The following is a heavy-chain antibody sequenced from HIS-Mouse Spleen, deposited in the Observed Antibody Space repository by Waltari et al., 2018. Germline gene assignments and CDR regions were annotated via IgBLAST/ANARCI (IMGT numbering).Heavy chain of an antibody. J-gene: IGHJ2*01. V-gene: IGHV4-39*07. CDR1: GGSISSSSYY. Sequence: QLQLQESGPGLVKPSETLSLTCTVSGGSISSSSYYWGWIRQPPGKGLEGIGSIYYSGSTYYKPSLKIRVTISVDTSTNHLSLKLSSVTAADTAVYYCARDIPYSSSWYYCYFDLWGRGTLVTVSS. CDR2: IYYSGST. CDR3: ARDIPYSSSWYYCYFDL. D-gene: IGHD6-13*01.